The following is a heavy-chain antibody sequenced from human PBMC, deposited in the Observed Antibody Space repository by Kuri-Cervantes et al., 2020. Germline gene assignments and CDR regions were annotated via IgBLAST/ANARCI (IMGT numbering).Heavy chain of an antibody. CDR3: ARPGYGDYDLDY. V-gene: IGHV1-18*04. CDR2: ISAYNGNT. J-gene: IGHJ4*02. D-gene: IGHD4-17*01. CDR1: GYTFTGYY. Sequence: ASVKVSCKASGYTFTGYYMHWVRQAPGQGLEWMGWISAYNGNTNYAQKLQGRVTMTTDTSTSTAYMELRSLRSDDTAVYYCARPGYGDYDLDYWGQGTLVTVSS.